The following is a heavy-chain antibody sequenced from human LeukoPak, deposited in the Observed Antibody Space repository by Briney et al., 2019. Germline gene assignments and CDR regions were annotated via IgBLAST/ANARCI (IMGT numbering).Heavy chain of an antibody. J-gene: IGHJ4*02. CDR1: GFTFSTYA. CDR3: ATPMRFDY. Sequence: GGSLRLSCAASGFTFSTYAMSWVRQAPGKGLEWVSTISGSGGSTYYGDSVKGRFTISRDNSKNTLYLQMNSLRDEDTAVYYCATPMRFDYWGQGTLVTVSS. CDR2: ISGSGGST. V-gene: IGHV3-23*01.